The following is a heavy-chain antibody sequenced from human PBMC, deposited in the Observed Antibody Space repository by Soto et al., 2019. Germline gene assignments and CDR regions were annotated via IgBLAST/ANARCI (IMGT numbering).Heavy chain of an antibody. D-gene: IGHD5-12*01. CDR3: AKAERSGRGPPFSCHI. CDR2: VSSDGERK. Sequence: TFSDYAMHWVRQPPGKGLEWVATVSSDGERKYYAMSVKGRFAISKDNSMSTLLLQMDTLGPDDTAIYYCAKAERSGRGPPFSCHIWGQGTMVTVSS. CDR1: TFSDYA. J-gene: IGHJ3*02. V-gene: IGHV3-30*18.